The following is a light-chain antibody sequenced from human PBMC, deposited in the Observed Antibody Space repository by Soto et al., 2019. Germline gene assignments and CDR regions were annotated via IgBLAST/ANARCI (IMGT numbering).Light chain of an antibody. J-gene: IGLJ2*01. Sequence: QSVLTQPASVSGSPGQSITISCTGTSSDVGGYNYVSWYQQHPGKAPKLMIYDVSNRPSGVSNRFSGSKSGNTASLTISGLQAEDEADYYCSSYTSSSNVVFGGGTKLNVL. CDR1: SSDVGGYNY. V-gene: IGLV2-14*01. CDR2: DVS. CDR3: SSYTSSSNVV.